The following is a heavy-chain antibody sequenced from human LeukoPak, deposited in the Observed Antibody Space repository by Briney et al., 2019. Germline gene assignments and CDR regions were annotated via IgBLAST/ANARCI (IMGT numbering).Heavy chain of an antibody. CDR3: ARGGNVLRFLEWLSPNYYYYMDV. Sequence: SETLSLTCAVYGGSFSGYYWSWIRQPPGKGLEWIGEINHSGSTNYNPSLKSRVTISVDTSKNQFSLKLSSVTAADTAVYYCARGGNVLRFLEWLSPNYYYYMDVWGKGTTVTVSS. D-gene: IGHD3-3*01. CDR1: GGSFSGYY. V-gene: IGHV4-34*01. J-gene: IGHJ6*03. CDR2: INHSGST.